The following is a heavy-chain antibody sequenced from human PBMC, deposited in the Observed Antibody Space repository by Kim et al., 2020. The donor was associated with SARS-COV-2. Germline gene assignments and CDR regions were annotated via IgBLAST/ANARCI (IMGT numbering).Heavy chain of an antibody. Sequence: ASVKVSCKASGYTFDTYALYWVRQAPGQRFEWMGWINGGNGNTRYSQNFQGRVTITRDTSATTAYMELSSLTSKDTAVYHCAREGSGSYNWLDPWGQGTLVTVSS. CDR3: AREGSGSYNWLDP. CDR1: GYTFDTYA. CDR2: INGGNGNT. V-gene: IGHV1-3*01. D-gene: IGHD3-10*01. J-gene: IGHJ5*02.